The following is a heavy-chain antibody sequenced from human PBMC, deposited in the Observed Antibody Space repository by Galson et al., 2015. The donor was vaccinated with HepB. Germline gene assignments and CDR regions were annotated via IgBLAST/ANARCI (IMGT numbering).Heavy chain of an antibody. CDR1: GFTFSSYG. D-gene: IGHD3-9*01. CDR2: IWYDGSNK. Sequence: SLRLSCAASGFTFSSYGMHWVRQAPGKGLEWVAVIWYDGSNKYYADSVKGRFTISRDNSKNTLYLQMNSLRAEDTAVYYCAREVARLRYFGDGYYGMDVWGQGTTVTVSS. CDR3: AREVARLRYFGDGYYGMDV. V-gene: IGHV3-33*08. J-gene: IGHJ6*02.